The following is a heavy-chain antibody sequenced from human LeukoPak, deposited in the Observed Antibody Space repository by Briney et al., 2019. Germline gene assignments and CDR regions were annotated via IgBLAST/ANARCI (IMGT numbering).Heavy chain of an antibody. D-gene: IGHD6-19*01. CDR2: MNPNSGNT. V-gene: IGHV1-8*03. CDR1: GYTFTSYD. J-gene: IGHJ6*03. Sequence: ASVKVSCKASGYTFTSYDINWVRQATGQGLEWMGWMNPNSGNTGYAQKFQGRVTITRNTSISTAYMELSSLRSEDTAVYYCARGLRRVAGKDVYYYYMDVWGKGTTVTVSS. CDR3: ARGLRRVAGKDVYYYYMDV.